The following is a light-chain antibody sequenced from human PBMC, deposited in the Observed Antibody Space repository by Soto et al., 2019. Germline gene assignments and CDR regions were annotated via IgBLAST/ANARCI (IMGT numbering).Light chain of an antibody. J-gene: IGLJ3*02. CDR3: QSYDSSLSAWV. CDR1: SPNIGAGYD. CDR2: GNS. V-gene: IGLV1-40*01. Sequence: QSVLTQPPSVSGAPGQRVTISCTGSSPNIGAGYDVHWYQQLPGTAPKLLIYGNSNRPSGVPDRFSGSKSCTSAYLAITGLQAEDEADYYCQSYDSSLSAWVFGGGTKLTVL.